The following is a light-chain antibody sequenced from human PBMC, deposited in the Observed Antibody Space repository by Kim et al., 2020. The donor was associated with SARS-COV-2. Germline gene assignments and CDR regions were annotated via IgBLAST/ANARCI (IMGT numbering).Light chain of an antibody. CDR1: KLGDKY. CDR2: QDT. Sequence: SYELTQPPSVSVSPGQTASITCSGDKLGDKYTCWYQQKPGQSPVLVIYQDTKRPSGIPERFSGCNSGNTATLTIRGPQGLDEADYYCQAWDSSTPSDFGT. CDR3: QAWDSSTPSD. V-gene: IGLV3-1*01. J-gene: IGLJ1*01.